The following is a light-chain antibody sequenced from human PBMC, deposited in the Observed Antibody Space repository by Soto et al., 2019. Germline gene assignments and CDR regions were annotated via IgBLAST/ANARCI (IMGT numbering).Light chain of an antibody. CDR2: EVT. CDR1: SRNIGGYNS. V-gene: IGLV2-14*01. CDR3: SSYTTSPSPQWV. Sequence: QSVLTQPASVSGSPGQSITISCTGSSRNIGGYNSVSWYQQHPGKAPKLLIYEVTNRPSGVSNRFSGSKSDNTASLTISGLQPEDEADYYCSSYTTSPSPQWVFAGGTKLTVL. J-gene: IGLJ3*02.